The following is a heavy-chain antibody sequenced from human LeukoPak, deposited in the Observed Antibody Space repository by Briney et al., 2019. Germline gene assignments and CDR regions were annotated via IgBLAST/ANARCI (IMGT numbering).Heavy chain of an antibody. CDR3: ARDISSGWYEYYYYYYMDV. V-gene: IGHV3-7*01. D-gene: IGHD6-19*01. Sequence: PGGSLRLSCAASGFTFSSYWMSWVRQAPGKGLEWVANIKQDGSEKYYVDSVKGRFTISRDNAKNSLYLQMNSLRAEDTAVYYCARDISSGWYEYYYYYYMDVWGKGTTVTVSS. J-gene: IGHJ6*03. CDR1: GFTFSSYW. CDR2: IKQDGSEK.